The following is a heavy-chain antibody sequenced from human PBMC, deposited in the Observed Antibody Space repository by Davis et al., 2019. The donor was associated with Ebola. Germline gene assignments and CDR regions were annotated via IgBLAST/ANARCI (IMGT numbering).Heavy chain of an antibody. V-gene: IGHV3-48*02. D-gene: IGHD2-2*02. J-gene: IGHJ6*02. CDR2: ISSSGSSI. CDR1: GFTFSSYS. CDR3: ARVGYCSSTSCYTGMDV. Sequence: GGSLRLSCAASGFTFSSYSMNWVRQAPGKGLEWVSYISSSGSSIYYADSVKGRLTISRDNAKKSLYLQMNSLRDEDTAVYYCARVGYCSSTSCYTGMDVWGQGTTVTVSS.